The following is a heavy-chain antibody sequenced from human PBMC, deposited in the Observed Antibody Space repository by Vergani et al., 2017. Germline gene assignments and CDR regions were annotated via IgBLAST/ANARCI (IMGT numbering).Heavy chain of an antibody. V-gene: IGHV3-23*01. J-gene: IGHJ4*02. CDR3: ARGLYTSGWYSSDY. D-gene: IGHD6-19*01. CDR1: GFTFSSYA. CDR2: ISGSGGST. Sequence: EVQLLESGGGLVQPGGSLSLSCAASGFTFSSYAMSWVRQAPGKGLEWVSAISGSGGSTYYADSVKGRFTISRDNSKNTLYLQMTSLRAEDTAIYYCARGLYTSGWYSSDYWGQGTLVTVSS.